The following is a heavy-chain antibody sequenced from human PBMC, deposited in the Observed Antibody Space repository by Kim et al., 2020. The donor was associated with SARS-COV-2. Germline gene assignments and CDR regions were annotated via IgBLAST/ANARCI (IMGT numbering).Heavy chain of an antibody. CDR1: GFTFSDYY. Sequence: GGSLRLSCAASGFTFSDYYMSWIRQAPGKGLEWVSYISSSGSTIYYADSVKGRFTISRDNAKNSLYLQMNSLRAEDTAVYYCARASPYDSSGYYPDHWGQGTLVTVSS. CDR2: ISSSGSTI. J-gene: IGHJ5*02. CDR3: ARASPYDSSGYYPDH. V-gene: IGHV3-11*01. D-gene: IGHD3-22*01.